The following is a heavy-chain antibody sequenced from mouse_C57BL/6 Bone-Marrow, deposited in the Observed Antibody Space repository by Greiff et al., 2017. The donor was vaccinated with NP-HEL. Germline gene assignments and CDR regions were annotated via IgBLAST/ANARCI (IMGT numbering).Heavy chain of an antibody. D-gene: IGHD2-1*01. J-gene: IGHJ1*03. CDR2: INPSSGYT. V-gene: IGHV1-7*01. Sequence: VQLQQSGAELAKPGASVKLSCKASGYNFTSYWMHWVKQRPGQGLEWIGYINPSSGYTKYNQKFKDKATLTADKSSSTAYMQLSSLTYEDSAVYYCAREEIYYGNYFDVWGTGTTVTVSS. CDR1: GYNFTSYW. CDR3: AREEIYYGNYFDV.